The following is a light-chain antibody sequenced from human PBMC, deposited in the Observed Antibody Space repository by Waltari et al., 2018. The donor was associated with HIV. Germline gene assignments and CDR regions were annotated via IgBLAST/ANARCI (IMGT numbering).Light chain of an antibody. J-gene: IGKJ4*01. CDR3: QRLYRYPLS. V-gene: IGKV1-9*01. CDR2: AAS. CDR1: QDSSTY. Sequence: DIQLTQSPSFLSASVGDGVTIPCRASQDSSTYLAWYQKDPGGTPKLLIYAASTLYTGAPSRCSGSGSGTEFTLTISALQSEDFSTYFCQRLYRYPLSLGGGTKV.